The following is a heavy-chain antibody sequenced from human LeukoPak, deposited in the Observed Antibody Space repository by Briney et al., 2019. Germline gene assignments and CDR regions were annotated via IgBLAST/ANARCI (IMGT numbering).Heavy chain of an antibody. J-gene: IGHJ4*02. CDR3: ARLDSYSGGYTRFYFAF. CDR1: GGSISSSSDY. CDR2: IYYSGNT. V-gene: IGHV4-39*01. Sequence: PSETLSLTCTVSGGSISSSSDYWGRNRQPPGKGLEWVGSIYYSGNTYYNPSLQSRGTIYVDTSKKQFSLKLSLVTAADTAVYYCARLDSYSGGYTRFYFAFWGEGTLVTVSS. D-gene: IGHD1-26*01.